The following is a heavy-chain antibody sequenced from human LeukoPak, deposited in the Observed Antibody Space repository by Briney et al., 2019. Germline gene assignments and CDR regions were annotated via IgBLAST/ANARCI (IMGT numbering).Heavy chain of an antibody. CDR2: IIPILGIA. Sequence: GASVKVSCKASGGTFSSYAISWVRQAPGQGLEWMGRIIPILGIANYAQKFQGRVTITADKSTSTAYMELSSLRSEDTAVYYCARGGLANYFDYWGQGTLVPVSS. D-gene: IGHD3/OR15-3a*01. V-gene: IGHV1-69*04. CDR3: ARGGLANYFDY. J-gene: IGHJ4*02. CDR1: GGTFSSYA.